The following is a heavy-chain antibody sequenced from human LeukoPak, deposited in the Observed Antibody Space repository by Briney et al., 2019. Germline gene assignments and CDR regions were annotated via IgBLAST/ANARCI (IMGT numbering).Heavy chain of an antibody. CDR2: INHSAST. J-gene: IGHJ4*02. Sequence: SETLSLTCAVYGGSFSGYYWSWIRQPPGKGLEWIGEINHSASTNYNPSLKSRVTISVDTSKNQFSLKLSSVTAADTAVYYCARGDYGGKNDYWGQGTLVTVSS. D-gene: IGHD4-23*01. CDR1: GGSFSGYY. V-gene: IGHV4-34*01. CDR3: ARGDYGGKNDY.